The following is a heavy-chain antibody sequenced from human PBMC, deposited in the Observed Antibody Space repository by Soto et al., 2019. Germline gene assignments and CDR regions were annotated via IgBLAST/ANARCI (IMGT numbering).Heavy chain of an antibody. CDR2: MYSGGTT. CDR3: ARDGRDGFPLDY. J-gene: IGHJ4*02. CDR1: VFSVSSHH. Sequence: GGSLRLSCAASVFSVSSHHMNWVRQAPGKGLEWVSVMYSGGTTYYPDPLKGRCTISRDNSKNMLYLQVDNPRADDTAVYYCARDGRDGFPLDYWGQGTLVTVSS. V-gene: IGHV3-53*01. D-gene: IGHD1-1*01.